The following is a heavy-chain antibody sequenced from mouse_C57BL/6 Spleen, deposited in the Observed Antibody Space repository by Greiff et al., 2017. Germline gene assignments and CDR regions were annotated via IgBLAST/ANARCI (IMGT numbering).Heavy chain of an antibody. D-gene: IGHD6-1*01. CDR2: IRNKANNHAT. V-gene: IGHV6-6*01. CDR3: TASWFDY. J-gene: IGHJ2*01. CDR1: GFTFSDSW. Sequence: EVKLLESGGGLVQPGGSMTLSCAASGFTFSDSWMDWVRQSPVKGLEWVAEIRNKANNHATYYAVSVKGRFTISRDDSKRSVNLQMNSLRAEDTGMYYCTASWFDYWGQGTTLTVSS.